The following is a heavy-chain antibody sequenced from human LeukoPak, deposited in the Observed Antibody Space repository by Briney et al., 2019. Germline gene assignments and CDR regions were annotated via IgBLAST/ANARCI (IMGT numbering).Heavy chain of an antibody. CDR1: GFSVSSNY. CDR3: ASPASTNWPRPFDF. Sequence: SGGSLRLSCVVSGFSVSSNYMNWVRQAPGKGLEWVSLIHSGGSTYYAGSVKGRFTISRDDSKNTLYLQMNSLRAEDTGVYYCASPASTNWPRPFDFWGQGTQVTVSP. D-gene: IGHD1-1*01. V-gene: IGHV3-66*01. J-gene: IGHJ4*02. CDR2: IHSGGST.